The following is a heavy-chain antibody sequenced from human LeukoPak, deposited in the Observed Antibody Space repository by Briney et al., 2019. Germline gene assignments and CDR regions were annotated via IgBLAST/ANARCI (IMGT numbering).Heavy chain of an antibody. CDR2: ISSSDVSVT. J-gene: IGHJ4*02. D-gene: IGHD3-22*01. CDR3: ARMNDYDSSGGRLDY. V-gene: IGHV3-74*01. CDR1: GFTFSRYW. Sequence: GGCLRLSCAASGFTFSRYWMHWVRQAPGKGLVWVSRISSSDVSVTRYADSVKGRFTISRDNAKDTLYLQMNSLRAEDTAVYYCARMNDYDSSGGRLDYWGQGTLVTVSS.